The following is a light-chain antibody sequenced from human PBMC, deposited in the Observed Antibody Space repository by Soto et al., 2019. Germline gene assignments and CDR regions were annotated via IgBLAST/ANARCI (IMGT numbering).Light chain of an antibody. V-gene: IGKV3-20*01. Sequence: EIVLTQSPGTLSLSPGERATLSCRASQSVSSSYLAWYQQKPGPAPRLLIYGASSRATGIPDRFSGSGSGTDFPLTISRLEPEDVAFYYCQQYGSSSWTFGQGTKVEIK. J-gene: IGKJ1*01. CDR1: QSVSSSY. CDR3: QQYGSSSWT. CDR2: GAS.